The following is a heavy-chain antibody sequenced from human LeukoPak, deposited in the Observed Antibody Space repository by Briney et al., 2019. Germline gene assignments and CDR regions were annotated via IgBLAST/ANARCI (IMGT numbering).Heavy chain of an antibody. CDR1: GFTFSSYS. CDR2: ISSSSSYI. J-gene: IGHJ3*02. V-gene: IGHV3-21*01. CDR3: ARVILRLGAFDI. D-gene: IGHD3-16*01. Sequence: PGGSLRLSCAASGFTFSSYSMNWVRQAPGKGLEWVSSISSSSSYIYYADSVKGRFTISRDNTKNSLYLQMNSLRAEDTAVYYCARVILRLGAFDIWGQGTMVTVSS.